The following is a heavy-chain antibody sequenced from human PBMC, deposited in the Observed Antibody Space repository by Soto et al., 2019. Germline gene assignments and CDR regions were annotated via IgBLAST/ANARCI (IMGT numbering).Heavy chain of an antibody. Sequence: GGSLRLSCVASGFTFSNYYMNWVRQAPGKGLEWVSAISGSGDSPYYADSVKGRFTISRDNSKNTLYLQMNSLRAEDTAVYYCAKIRFPDYWGQGTLVTVSS. J-gene: IGHJ4*02. V-gene: IGHV3-23*01. CDR3: AKIRFPDY. D-gene: IGHD3-3*01. CDR1: GFTFSNYY. CDR2: ISGSGDSP.